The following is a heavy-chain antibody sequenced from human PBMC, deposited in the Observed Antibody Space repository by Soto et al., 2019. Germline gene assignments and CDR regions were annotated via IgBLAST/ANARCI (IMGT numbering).Heavy chain of an antibody. Sequence: GGSLRLACAASGFTFSSYGMHWVRQAPGKGLEWVAVISYDGSNKYYADSVKGRFTISRDNSKNTLYLQMNSLRAEDTAVYYCAKDSLWIQLWPYYFDYWGQGTLVTVSS. V-gene: IGHV3-30*18. D-gene: IGHD5-18*01. CDR3: AKDSLWIQLWPYYFDY. CDR2: ISYDGSNK. J-gene: IGHJ4*02. CDR1: GFTFSSYG.